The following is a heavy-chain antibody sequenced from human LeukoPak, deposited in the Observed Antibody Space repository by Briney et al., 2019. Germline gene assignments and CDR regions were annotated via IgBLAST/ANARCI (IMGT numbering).Heavy chain of an antibody. J-gene: IGHJ4*02. CDR3: ARSSGSRYYIDY. V-gene: IGHV4-59*01. CDR2: IHYTGST. Sequence: SETLSLTCTVSGGSISTYYWTWIRQPPGKRLEWIGFIHYTGSTNYNPSLKSRVTISVDTSKNQFSLKLNSVTAADTAVYYCARSSGSRYYIDYWGQGTLVTVSS. CDR1: GGSISTYY. D-gene: IGHD1-26*01.